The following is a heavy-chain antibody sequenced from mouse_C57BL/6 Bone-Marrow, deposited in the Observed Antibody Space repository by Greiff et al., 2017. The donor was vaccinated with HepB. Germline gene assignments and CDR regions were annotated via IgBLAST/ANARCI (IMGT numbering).Heavy chain of an antibody. V-gene: IGHV14-1*01. CDR2: IDPEDGDT. CDR1: GFNIKDYY. Sequence: VQLQQSVAELVRPGASVKLSCTASGFNIKDYYMHWVKQRPEQGLEWIGRIDPEDGDTEYAPKFQGKATMTADTSSNTAYLQLSSLTSEDTAVYYCTRGYGSSKGFAYWGQGTLVTVSA. CDR3: TRGYGSSKGFAY. D-gene: IGHD1-1*01. J-gene: IGHJ3*01.